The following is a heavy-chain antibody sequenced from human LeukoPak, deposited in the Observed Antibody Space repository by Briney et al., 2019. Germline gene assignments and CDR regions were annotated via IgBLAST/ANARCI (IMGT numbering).Heavy chain of an antibody. Sequence: GGSLRLSCAASGFTFSSYAMGWVRQAPGKGLEWVSAISGSGGSTYYADSVKGRFTISRDNSKNTLYLQMNSLRAEDTAVYYCATCITIFGVVDYWGQGTLVTVSS. J-gene: IGHJ4*02. V-gene: IGHV3-23*01. CDR1: GFTFSSYA. D-gene: IGHD3-3*01. CDR3: ATCITIFGVVDY. CDR2: ISGSGGST.